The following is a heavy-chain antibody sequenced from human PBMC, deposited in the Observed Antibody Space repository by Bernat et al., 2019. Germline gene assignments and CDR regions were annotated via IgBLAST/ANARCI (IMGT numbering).Heavy chain of an antibody. CDR1: GFTVSSNY. J-gene: IGHJ6*03. Sequence: EVQLVESGGGLIQPGGSLRLSCAASGFTVSSNYMSWVRQAPGKGLEWVSVIYSGGSTYYADSVKGRFTISRDNSKNTLYLQMNSLRAEDTAVYFCARGAEYRYYFYMDVWGKGTTVTVSS. D-gene: IGHD1-1*01. CDR2: IYSGGST. CDR3: ARGAEYRYYFYMDV. V-gene: IGHV3-53*01.